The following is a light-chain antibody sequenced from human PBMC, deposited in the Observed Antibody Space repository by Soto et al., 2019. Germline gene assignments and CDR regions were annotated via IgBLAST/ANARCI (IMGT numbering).Light chain of an antibody. J-gene: IGKJ1*01. CDR2: GAS. V-gene: IGKV3-15*01. Sequence: TQSPGTLSLSPGERATLSCRASQTLSSRHLAWYQQKPGQAPRLLIYGASTRATGIPARFSGSGSGTEFTLTISSLQSEDFAVYYCQQYNNWPRTFGQGTKVDIK. CDR1: QTLSSRH. CDR3: QQYNNWPRT.